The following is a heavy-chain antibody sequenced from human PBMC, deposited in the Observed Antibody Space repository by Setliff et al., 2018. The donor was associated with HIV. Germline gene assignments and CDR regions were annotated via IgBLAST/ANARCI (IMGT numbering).Heavy chain of an antibody. CDR3: ARHVRYSGSGSYSFDY. D-gene: IGHD3-10*01. Sequence: SETLSLTCTVSGDSISNYYWSWIRQPPGRGLGWIGYIYNSASTNYNPSLKSRVTISVDTSKKQFSLKLNSVTAADTAVYYCARHVRYSGSGSYSFDYWGQGTLVTVS. J-gene: IGHJ4*02. V-gene: IGHV4-59*08. CDR1: GDSISNYY. CDR2: IYNSAST.